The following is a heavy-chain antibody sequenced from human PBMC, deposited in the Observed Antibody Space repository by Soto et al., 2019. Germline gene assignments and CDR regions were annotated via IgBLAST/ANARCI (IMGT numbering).Heavy chain of an antibody. V-gene: IGHV5-51*01. CDR2: INPGDSDT. CDR3: VGPDSSGYYVN. D-gene: IGHD3-22*01. Sequence: PGESLKISCQASGYSFSSYWIGWVRQMPGKGPEWTGIINPGDSDTRYRPFFQGQVTMSVDKSINTVYLQWSSLKASDTAMYYCVGPDSSGYYVNWGQGTLVTVSS. J-gene: IGHJ4*02. CDR1: GYSFSSYW.